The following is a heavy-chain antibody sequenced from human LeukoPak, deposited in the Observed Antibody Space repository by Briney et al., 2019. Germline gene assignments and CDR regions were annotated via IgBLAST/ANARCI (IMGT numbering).Heavy chain of an antibody. Sequence: GASVKVSCKVSGYTLTELSMHWVRQAPGKGLEWMGGFDPEDGETIYAQKFQGRVTMTEDTSTDTAYMELSSLRSEDTAVYYCAPSLITTYYDILTGPPRDWGQETLVTVSS. CDR2: FDPEDGET. CDR1: GYTLTELS. D-gene: IGHD3-9*01. V-gene: IGHV1-24*01. CDR3: APSLITTYYDILTGPPRD. J-gene: IGHJ4*02.